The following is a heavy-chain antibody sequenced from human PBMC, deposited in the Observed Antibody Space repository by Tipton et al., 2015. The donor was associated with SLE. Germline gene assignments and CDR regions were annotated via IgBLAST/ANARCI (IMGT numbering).Heavy chain of an antibody. CDR3: ARPERGVRLGMDV. D-gene: IGHD3-10*01. V-gene: IGHV4-34*01. Sequence: GLVKPSETLSLTCAVYGGSFSGYYWSWIRQPPGKGLEWIGESHQSGTTNYHPSFKSRVTISVDTSKNQFSLRLSSVTAADTAVYYCARPERGVRLGMDVWGQGTTVTVSS. J-gene: IGHJ6*02. CDR2: SHQSGTT. CDR1: GGSFSGYY.